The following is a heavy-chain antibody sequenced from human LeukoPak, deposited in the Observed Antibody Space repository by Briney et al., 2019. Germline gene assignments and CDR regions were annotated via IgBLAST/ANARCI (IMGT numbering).Heavy chain of an antibody. V-gene: IGHV3-30*01. CDR3: ARDRTSSGYFDY. CDR2: VSDDAINT. J-gene: IGHJ4*02. D-gene: IGHD2-2*01. CDR1: GFTFSSSA. Sequence: PGRSPRLSCAASGFTFSSSAMHWVRQAPGKGIEWVAVVSDDAINTYYADSVKGRFTISKDNSKNKLYLQMNSLRAEDTAVYFCARDRTSSGYFDYWGQGTLVTVSS.